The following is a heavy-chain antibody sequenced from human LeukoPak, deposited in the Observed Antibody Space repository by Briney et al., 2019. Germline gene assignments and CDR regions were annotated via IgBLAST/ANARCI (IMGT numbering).Heavy chain of an antibody. CDR2: ISSSGGGT. D-gene: IGHD3-22*01. J-gene: IGHJ4*02. CDR3: AKAPYDSGGSYYFDY. Sequence: GGSLRLSCAASGFTFSNYAINWVRQPPGKGLEWVSAISSSGGGTYYADSVKGRFTISRDNSKNTLYLQMNSLRADDTAVYYCAKAPYDSGGSYYFDYWGQGTLVTASS. CDR1: GFTFSNYA. V-gene: IGHV3-23*01.